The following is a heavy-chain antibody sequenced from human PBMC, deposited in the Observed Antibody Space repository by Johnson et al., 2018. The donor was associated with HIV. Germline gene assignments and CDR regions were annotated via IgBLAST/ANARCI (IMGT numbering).Heavy chain of an antibody. CDR3: AKGLRLHRAFEI. Sequence: QEQLVEFGGGVVQPGRSLRLSCVTSGFTFSSYGMHWVRQAPGKGLEWVAVIWYDGSEKYYADSVKGRFTISRDNPKNTLYLQMNSLRAEDTAVYYCAKGLRLHRAFEIWGQGTMVTVSS. J-gene: IGHJ3*02. V-gene: IGHV3-33*06. CDR2: IWYDGSEK. D-gene: IGHD5-24*01. CDR1: GFTFSSYG.